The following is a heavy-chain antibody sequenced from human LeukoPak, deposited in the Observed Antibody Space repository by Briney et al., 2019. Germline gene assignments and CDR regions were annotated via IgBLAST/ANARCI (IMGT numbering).Heavy chain of an antibody. D-gene: IGHD3-9*01. Sequence: PSQTLSPTCAISGDSISSTSTAWHWIRQSPSRGLEWLGRTYYRSKWYTDYAESVKSRLVINPDTSKNEFSLQMTSVTSSDTAIYFCARGPKTGWFDHWGQGTLVTVSS. V-gene: IGHV6-1*01. J-gene: IGHJ5*02. CDR1: GDSISSTSTA. CDR2: TYYRSKWYT. CDR3: ARGPKTGWFDH.